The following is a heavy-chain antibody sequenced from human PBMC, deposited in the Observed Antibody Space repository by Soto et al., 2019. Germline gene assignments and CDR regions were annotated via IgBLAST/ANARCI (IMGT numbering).Heavy chain of an antibody. CDR2: IYYSGST. CDR3: ARLYYYDSSGYYHYFDY. D-gene: IGHD3-22*01. V-gene: IGHV4-31*03. J-gene: IGHJ4*02. Sequence: SETLSLTCTVSGGSISSGGYYWIWIRQHPGKGLEWIGYIYYSGSTYYNPSLKSRVTISVDTSKNQFSLKLSSVTAADTAVYYCARLYYYDSSGYYHYFDYWGQGTLVTVSS. CDR1: GGSISSGGYY.